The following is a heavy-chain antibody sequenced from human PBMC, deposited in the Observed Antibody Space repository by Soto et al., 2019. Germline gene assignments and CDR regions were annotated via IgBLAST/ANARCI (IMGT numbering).Heavy chain of an antibody. V-gene: IGHV4-59*01. CDR1: GGSISSYY. Sequence: QVQLQESGPGPVKPSETLSLTCTVSGGSISSYYWSWIRQSPGKGLEWIGYISYSGSTKYNPSLKSRVTISVDTSKNQFSLKLSSVTAADTAVYYCARGRGDTAMAWYYWGQGTLVTVSS. D-gene: IGHD5-18*01. CDR3: ARGRGDTAMAWYY. CDR2: ISYSGST. J-gene: IGHJ4*02.